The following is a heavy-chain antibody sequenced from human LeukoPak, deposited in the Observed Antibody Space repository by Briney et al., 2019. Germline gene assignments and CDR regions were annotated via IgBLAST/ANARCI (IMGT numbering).Heavy chain of an antibody. D-gene: IGHD2-2*01. CDR2: INPNSGGT. J-gene: IGHJ5*02. Sequence: ASVKVSCKASGYTFTGYYMHWVRQAPGQGLEWMGWINPNSGGTNYAQKFQGRVTMTRDTSISTAYMELSRLRSDDTAVYYCARAFVERVVPAARFDPWGQGTLVTVSS. V-gene: IGHV1-2*02. CDR3: ARAFVERVVPAARFDP. CDR1: GYTFTGYY.